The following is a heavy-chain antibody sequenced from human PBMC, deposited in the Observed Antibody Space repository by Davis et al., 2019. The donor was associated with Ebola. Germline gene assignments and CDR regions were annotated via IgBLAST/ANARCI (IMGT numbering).Heavy chain of an antibody. V-gene: IGHV1-2*04. CDR3: ARALNLNWFDP. D-gene: IGHD1-14*01. CDR2: INPNSGGT. J-gene: IGHJ5*02. CDR1: GYTFTDYY. Sequence: AASVKVSCKASGYTFTDYYMHWVRQAPGQGLEWMGWINPNSGGTNYAQKFQGWVTMTRDTSISTAYMELSRLRSDDTAVYYCARALNLNWFDPWGQGTLVTVSS.